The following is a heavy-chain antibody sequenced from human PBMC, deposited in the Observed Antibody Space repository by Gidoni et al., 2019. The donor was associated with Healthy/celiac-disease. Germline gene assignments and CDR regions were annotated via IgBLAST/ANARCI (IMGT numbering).Heavy chain of an antibody. CDR1: GGSISSSSYY. D-gene: IGHD3-10*01. CDR2: IYSSGST. V-gene: IGHV4-39*01. Sequence: QLQLQELGPGLVKPSETLSLTCTVPGGSISSSSYYWGWSRQPPGKGLEWIGSIYSSGSTYYNPSLKSRVTISVDTSKHQFSLKLSSVTAADTAVYYCARLDDGFGELLYWGQGTLVTVSS. J-gene: IGHJ4*02. CDR3: ARLDDGFGELLY.